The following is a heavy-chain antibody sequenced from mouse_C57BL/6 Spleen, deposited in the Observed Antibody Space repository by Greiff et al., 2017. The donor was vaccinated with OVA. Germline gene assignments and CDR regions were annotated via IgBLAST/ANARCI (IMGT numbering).Heavy chain of an antibody. CDR3: ARAPANCDRGYYFAY. V-gene: IGHV5-16*01. Sequence: DVHLVESEGGLVQPGSSMKLSCTASGFTFSDYYMAWVRQVPEKGLEWVANINYDGSSTYYLDSLKSRFIISRDTAKNILYLQMSSLTSADTATYFCARAPANCDRGYYFAYWGQGTTLTVSS. CDR1: GFTFSDYY. J-gene: IGHJ2*01. CDR2: INYDGSST. D-gene: IGHD4-1*01.